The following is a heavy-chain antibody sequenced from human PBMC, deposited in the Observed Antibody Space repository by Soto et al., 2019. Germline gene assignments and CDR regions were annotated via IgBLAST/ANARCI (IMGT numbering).Heavy chain of an antibody. CDR1: GGSISSGDYY. D-gene: IGHD5-18*01. V-gene: IGHV4-30-4*02. J-gene: IGHJ5*02. Sequence: SDTLSLTCTVSGGSISSGDYYWSWIRQPPGKGLEWIGYIYYCGSTYYDPPLKSRVTISGDTSKNQFALKLSSVTASDTAVYYCFRGKIQLGFEFNWLDPWGQGTLVTVSS. CDR2: IYYCGST. CDR3: FRGKIQLGFEFNWLDP.